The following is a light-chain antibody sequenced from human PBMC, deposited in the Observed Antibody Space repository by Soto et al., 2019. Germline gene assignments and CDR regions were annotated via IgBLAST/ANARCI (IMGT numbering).Light chain of an antibody. CDR1: HSVASTY. CDR2: GAS. Sequence: EIVLTQSPGTLSLSPGEGATLSCRASHSVASTYLAWYQQKPGLAPRLIIYGASNRASGTPDRFSGGGSGTDFPLTISILEPEDFAVYYCQQYGSSSFTFGQGTKLEIK. CDR3: QQYGSSSFT. J-gene: IGKJ2*01. V-gene: IGKV3-20*01.